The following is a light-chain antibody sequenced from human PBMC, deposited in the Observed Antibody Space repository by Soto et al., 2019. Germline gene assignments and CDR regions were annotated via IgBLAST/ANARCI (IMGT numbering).Light chain of an antibody. J-gene: IGKJ4*01. CDR2: AAS. V-gene: IGKV3-20*01. CDR3: QHYVSSPLT. Sequence: DIVLTQSPDTLPLSTGESATLSCRASLIFSGTYLAWYQQKLGQSPRLLIYAASTWSTGVPDRFSGSGCGTDFTLAISRLEPEDFAVYYCQHYVSSPLTFGGGTKVESK. CDR1: LIFSGTY.